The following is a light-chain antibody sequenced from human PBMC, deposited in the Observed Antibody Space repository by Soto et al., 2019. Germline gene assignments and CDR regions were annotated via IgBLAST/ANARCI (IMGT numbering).Light chain of an antibody. CDR2: WAS. CDR1: QSVLYSSNNKNY. CDR3: QQFYTTPWT. J-gene: IGKJ1*01. V-gene: IGKV4-1*01. Sequence: DIVMTQSPDSLAVSLGERATINCKSSQSVLYSSNNKNYLAWFLQKPGQPPKLLIYWASTRESGVPDRFSGSGSGTDFNLTLSRLQAEDVAVYYCQQFYTTPWTFGQGTKVEIK.